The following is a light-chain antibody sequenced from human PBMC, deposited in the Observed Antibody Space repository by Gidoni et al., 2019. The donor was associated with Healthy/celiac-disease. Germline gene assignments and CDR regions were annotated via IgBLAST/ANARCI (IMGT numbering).Light chain of an antibody. V-gene: IGKV1-33*01. J-gene: IGKJ2*01. CDR3: QQYDNLLMYT. CDR1: QDISNY. Sequence: DIQMTQSPSSLSASVGDRVTITCQASQDISNYLNWYQQKPGKAPKLLIYEASNLETGVPSRFSGSGSGTEFTFTISSLQPEDIATYYCQQYDNLLMYTFGQGTKLEIK. CDR2: EAS.